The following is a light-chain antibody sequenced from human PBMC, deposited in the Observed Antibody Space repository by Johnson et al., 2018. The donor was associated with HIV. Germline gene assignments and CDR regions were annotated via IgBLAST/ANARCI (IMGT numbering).Light chain of an antibody. V-gene: IGLV1-51*02. J-gene: IGLJ1*01. CDR1: GSNIGSHY. CDR2: ENN. Sequence: QSVLTQPPSVSAAPGQRVTISCSGRGSNIGSHYVSWYQQLPGPAPKLLIYENNKRPSGIPDRFSGSKSGTSATLGITGLQTGDEADYYCGTWDSSLSAGYVFGTGTKVTVL. CDR3: GTWDSSLSAGYV.